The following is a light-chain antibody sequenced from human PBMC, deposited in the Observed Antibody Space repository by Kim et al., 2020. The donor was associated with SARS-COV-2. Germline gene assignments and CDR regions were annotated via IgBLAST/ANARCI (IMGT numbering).Light chain of an antibody. J-gene: IGLJ1*01. V-gene: IGLV3-19*01. CDR1: SLRSYY. CDR3: NSRDSSGNHYV. Sequence: LGTTVRITCQGDSLRSYYASWYQQKPGKAPVLVIYGKNNRPSGIPDRFSGSSSGNTASLTITGAQAEDEADYYCNSRDSSGNHYVFGTGTKVTVL. CDR2: GKN.